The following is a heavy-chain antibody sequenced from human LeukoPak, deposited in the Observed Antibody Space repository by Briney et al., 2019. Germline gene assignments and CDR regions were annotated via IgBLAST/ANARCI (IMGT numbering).Heavy chain of an antibody. V-gene: IGHV4-59*01. CDR2: IYYSGST. CDR1: GGSISSYY. Sequence: PSETLSLTCTVSGGSISSYYWSWIRQPPGKGLEWIGYIYYSGSTNYNPSLKSRVTISVDTSKNQFSLKLSSVTAADTAVYYCARERVIGLVDYWGQGTLVTVSS. CDR3: ARERVIGLVDY. D-gene: IGHD6-6*01. J-gene: IGHJ4*02.